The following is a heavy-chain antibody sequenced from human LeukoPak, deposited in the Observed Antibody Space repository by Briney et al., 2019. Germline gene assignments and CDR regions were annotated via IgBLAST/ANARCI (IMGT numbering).Heavy chain of an antibody. D-gene: IGHD1-26*01. J-gene: IGHJ3*02. Sequence: SETLSLTCTVSGGSISSSSYYWGWIRQPPGKGLEWIGSIHYSGSTNYNPSLKSRVTISVDTSKNQFSLKLSSVTAADTAVYYCATTTKVAFDIWGQGTMVTVSS. CDR1: GGSISSSSYY. V-gene: IGHV4-39*07. CDR2: IHYSGST. CDR3: ATTTKVAFDI.